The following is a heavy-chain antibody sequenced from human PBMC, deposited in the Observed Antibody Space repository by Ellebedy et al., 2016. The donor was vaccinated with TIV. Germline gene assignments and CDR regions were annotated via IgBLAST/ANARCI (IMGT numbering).Heavy chain of an antibody. CDR3: ARPSRSGYWVYPFDY. Sequence: AASVKVSCKASGYTFTSYDISWVRQATGQGLEWMGWMNPNSGNTGYAQKFQGRVTMTRDTSISTAYMELSSLRSADTAVYYCARPSRSGYWVYPFDYWGQGTLVTVSS. J-gene: IGHJ4*02. CDR2: MNPNSGNT. V-gene: IGHV1-8*01. D-gene: IGHD3-22*01. CDR1: GYTFTSYD.